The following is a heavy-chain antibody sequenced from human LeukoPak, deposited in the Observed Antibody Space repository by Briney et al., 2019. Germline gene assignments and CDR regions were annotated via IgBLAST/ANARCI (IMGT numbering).Heavy chain of an antibody. D-gene: IGHD4-17*01. CDR2: INPNSGGT. CDR3: ARDSGMTTVVTGYYFDY. CDR1: GYTFTGYY. V-gene: IGHV1-2*04. J-gene: IGHJ4*02. Sequence: GASVKVSCKASGYTFTGYYMHWVRQAPGQGLEWMGWINPNSGGTNYAQKFQGWVTMTRDTSISTAYMELSRLRSDDTAVYYCARDSGMTTVVTGYYFDYWGQGTLVTVSS.